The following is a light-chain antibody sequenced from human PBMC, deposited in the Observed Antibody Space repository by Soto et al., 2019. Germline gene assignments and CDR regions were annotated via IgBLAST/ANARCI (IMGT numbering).Light chain of an antibody. Sequence: QSSLTQPRSVSGSPGQSVTISCTGTSSDVGGYNYVSWYQQHPGKAPKLMIYDVSKRPSGVPDRFSGSKSGNTASLTISGLQAEDEADYYCCSYAGSYINYVFGTGTKDTVL. V-gene: IGLV2-11*01. CDR1: SSDVGGYNY. J-gene: IGLJ1*01. CDR3: CSYAGSYINYV. CDR2: DVS.